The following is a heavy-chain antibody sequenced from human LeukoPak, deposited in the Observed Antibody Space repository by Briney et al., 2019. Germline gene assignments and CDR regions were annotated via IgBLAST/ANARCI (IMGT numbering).Heavy chain of an antibody. CDR1: GWSFNDYY. Sequence: SETLSLTCAVYGWSFNDYYWNWIRQPPGKGLEWIGEINARGDTNYNPSLKSRVTISVDTSKKQFSLRLTSMIAVDTALYYCARGQVPAARGYNWFDPWGQGTLVTVSS. J-gene: IGHJ5*02. CDR3: ARGQVPAARGYNWFDP. CDR2: INARGDT. V-gene: IGHV4-34*01. D-gene: IGHD2-2*01.